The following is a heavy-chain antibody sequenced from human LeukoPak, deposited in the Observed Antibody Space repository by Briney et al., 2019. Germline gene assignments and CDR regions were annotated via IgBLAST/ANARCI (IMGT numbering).Heavy chain of an antibody. Sequence: GGSLRLSCATSGFTFRLYAMSWVRQAPGKGLEWVSGITKSGDGTHYADSVKGRFTISRDNSKSILYLQMNSLRADDTAIYYCAKDSVYWGQGTLVTVSS. CDR1: GFTFRLYA. CDR2: ITKSGDGT. CDR3: AKDSVY. D-gene: IGHD3-10*01. J-gene: IGHJ4*02. V-gene: IGHV3-23*01.